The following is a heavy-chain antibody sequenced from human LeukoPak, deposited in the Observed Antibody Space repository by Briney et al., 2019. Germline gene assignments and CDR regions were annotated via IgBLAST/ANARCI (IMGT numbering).Heavy chain of an antibody. J-gene: IGHJ4*02. CDR1: GFTVSSNY. V-gene: IGHV3-66*01. Sequence: GGSLRLSCAASGFTVSSNYMSWVRQAPAKGLEWVSVSYTGGNTHYADSVKGRFTLSRDNSKNTMYLQMTSLRVEDTAMYYCASISDLLYYFDSWGQGTLVTVSS. CDR2: SYTGGNT. CDR3: ASISDLLYYFDS.